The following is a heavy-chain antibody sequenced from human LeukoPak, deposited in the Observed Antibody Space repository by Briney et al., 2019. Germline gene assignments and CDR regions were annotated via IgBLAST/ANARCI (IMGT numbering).Heavy chain of an antibody. CDR3: ARSYTGYDL. J-gene: IGHJ4*02. D-gene: IGHD5-12*01. CDR2: INSDSSAI. CDR1: GFTFSSYS. Sequence: GGFLRLSCVASGFTFSSYSMNWVRQAPGKGLDWISGINSDSSAIYYADSVKGRFTTSRDNAKNSLYLQMNSLRAEDTAVYYCARSYTGYDLWGQGTLVTVAS. V-gene: IGHV3-48*01.